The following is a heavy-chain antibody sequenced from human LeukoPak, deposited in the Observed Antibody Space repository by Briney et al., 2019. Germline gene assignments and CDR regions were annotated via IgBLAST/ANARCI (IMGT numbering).Heavy chain of an antibody. CDR2: VSYHGDGY. Sequence: PGGSLRLSCAASGFTFSSFAMHWVRQAPGKGLEWLAVVSYHGDGYYYADSVKGRFTISRDNSKNTLYLQMSSLRAEDTAIYYCARDSTYSYGLHYYYYMDVWGKGTTVTVSS. CDR1: GFTFSSFA. J-gene: IGHJ6*03. D-gene: IGHD5-18*01. V-gene: IGHV3-30-3*01. CDR3: ARDSTYSYGLHYYYYMDV.